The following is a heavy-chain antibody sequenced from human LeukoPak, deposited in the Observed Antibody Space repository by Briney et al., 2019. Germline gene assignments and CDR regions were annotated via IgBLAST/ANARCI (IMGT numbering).Heavy chain of an antibody. Sequence: SETLSLTCAVYGGSFSGYYWSWIRQPPGTGLEWIGEINHSGSTNYNPSLKSRVTISVDTSKNQFSLKLSSVTAADTAVYYCARLKGCRGNYYGSGSYYKCYYFDYWGQGTLVTVSS. CDR3: ARLKGCRGNYYGSGSYYKCYYFDY. CDR1: GGSFSGYY. J-gene: IGHJ4*02. CDR2: INHSGST. V-gene: IGHV4-34*01. D-gene: IGHD3-10*01.